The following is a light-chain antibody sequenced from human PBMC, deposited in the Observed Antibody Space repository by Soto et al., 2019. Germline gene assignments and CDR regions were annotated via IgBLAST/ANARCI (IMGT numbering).Light chain of an antibody. V-gene: IGLV2-23*02. J-gene: IGLJ2*01. CDR1: SSDVGSYNL. CDR2: EVS. CDR3: CSYDDSSTHLV. Sequence: QSALTQPASVSGSPGQSITISCTGTSSDVGSYNLVSWYQQHPGKAPKLMIYEVSKRPSGVSTRFSGSKSGNTASLPISGLQAAEEADDYCCSYDDSSTHLVFGGGTKLTVL.